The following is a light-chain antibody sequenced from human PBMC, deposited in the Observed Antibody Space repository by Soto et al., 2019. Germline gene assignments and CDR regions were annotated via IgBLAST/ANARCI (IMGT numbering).Light chain of an antibody. CDR2: DAS. Sequence: EIVLTQSPVTLSLSPGERATLSCRASQSVGTFLAWYQQRPGQAPRLLIYDASDRATGIPARFSGSGSGTDFTLSISTLEPEDFAIYYCQQRGNLFTFGPRAKGDIK. J-gene: IGKJ3*01. CDR1: QSVGTF. V-gene: IGKV3-11*01. CDR3: QQRGNLFT.